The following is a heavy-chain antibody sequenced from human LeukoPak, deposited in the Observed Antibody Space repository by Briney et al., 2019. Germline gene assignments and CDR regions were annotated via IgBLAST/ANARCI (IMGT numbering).Heavy chain of an antibody. V-gene: IGHV1-69*05. CDR1: GGTFSSYA. J-gene: IGHJ6*03. CDR2: IIPILGTA. CDR3: ARGQRQLVPYYYYYYMDV. Sequence: SVRVSCKASGGTFSSYAISWVRQAPGQGLEWMGGIIPILGTANYAQKFQGRVTITTDESTSTAYMELSSLRSEDTAVYYCARGQRQLVPYYYYYYMDVWGKGTTVTVSS. D-gene: IGHD6-6*01.